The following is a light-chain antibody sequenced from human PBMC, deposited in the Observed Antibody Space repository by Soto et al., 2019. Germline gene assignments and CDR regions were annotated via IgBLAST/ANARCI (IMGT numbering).Light chain of an antibody. V-gene: IGKV1-5*03. J-gene: IGKJ2*01. CDR1: QNVNSW. Sequence: DVQMTQSPSTLSASIGDTVTMTCRASQNVNSWLAWYQQKPGKAPKLLIYKASILETGVPSRVSGGGSGTDFTLTISGLQPEDVATYYCQQYESYPKTFGQGT. CDR2: KAS. CDR3: QQYESYPKT.